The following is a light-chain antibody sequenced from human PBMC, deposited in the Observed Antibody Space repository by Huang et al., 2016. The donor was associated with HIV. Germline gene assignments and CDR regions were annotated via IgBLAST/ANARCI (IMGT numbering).Light chain of an antibody. CDR2: GAS. CDR3: QQYGSSPGT. CDR1: QSVNSGY. J-gene: IGKJ1*01. V-gene: IGKV3-20*01. Sequence: EIVLTQSPGTLSLSPGERATLSCLASQSVNSGYLAWYQQKPGQAPRLRIYGASSRATGIPGRFSGSGSGTDFTLTISRLQPEDFAVYFCQQYGSSPGTFGQGTKVEMK.